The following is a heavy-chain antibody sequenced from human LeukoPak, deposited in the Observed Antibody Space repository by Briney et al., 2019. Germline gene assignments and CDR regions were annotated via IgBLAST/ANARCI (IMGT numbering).Heavy chain of an antibody. V-gene: IGHV1-58*02. CDR3: ASGGNSVFAYFDY. CDR2: IVVGSGKT. CDR1: GFTFTSSA. D-gene: IGHD4-23*01. J-gene: IGHJ4*02. Sequence: ASVKVSCKASGFTFTSSAMQWVRQARGQRLEWIGWIVVGSGKTNYAQKIQERVTITRDMSTNTAYMELSSLSSEDTAVYYCASGGNSVFAYFDYWGQGTLVTVSS.